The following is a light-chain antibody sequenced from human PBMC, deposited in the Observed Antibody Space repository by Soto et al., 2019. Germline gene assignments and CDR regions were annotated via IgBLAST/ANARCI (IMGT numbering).Light chain of an antibody. Sequence: DIPMTQSPSTLSASVGDRVTITCRASQSISSWLAWYQQKPGKAPNLLIYDASSLESGVPSRFSGSGSGTEFTLTISSLQPDDFATYYCQQYNSYSITFGQGTRLEIK. CDR2: DAS. J-gene: IGKJ5*01. CDR1: QSISSW. V-gene: IGKV1-5*01. CDR3: QQYNSYSIT.